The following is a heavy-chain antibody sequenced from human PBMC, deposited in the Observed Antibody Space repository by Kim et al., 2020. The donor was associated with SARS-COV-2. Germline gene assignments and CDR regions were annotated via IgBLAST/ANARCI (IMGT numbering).Heavy chain of an antibody. Sequence: GGSLRLSCAASGFTFSSHWMHWVRQAPGKGLVWISLISNDGKSTKYADSVKGRVTISRDDAKNTLYLQMNSLRAEDTAVYYCTRATTDTRSSFDIWGQGTMVTVSS. J-gene: IGHJ3*02. CDR1: GFTFSSHW. CDR3: TRATTDTRSSFDI. V-gene: IGHV3-74*03. D-gene: IGHD1-1*01. CDR2: ISNDGKST.